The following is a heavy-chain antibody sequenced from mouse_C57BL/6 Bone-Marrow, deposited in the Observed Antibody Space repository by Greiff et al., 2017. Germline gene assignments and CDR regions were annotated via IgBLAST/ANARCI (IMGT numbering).Heavy chain of an antibody. V-gene: IGHV10-1*01. J-gene: IGHJ4*01. CDR3: VRHTGNYAMDY. CDR2: IRSKSNNYAT. D-gene: IGHD4-1*01. Sequence: EVKLMESGGGLVQPKGSLKLSCAASGFSFNTYALNWVRQAPGKGLEWVARIRSKSNNYATYYADSVKDRFTISRDDSESMLYLQMNNLKTEDTAMYDGVRHTGNYAMDYWGQGTSVTVSS. CDR1: GFSFNTYA.